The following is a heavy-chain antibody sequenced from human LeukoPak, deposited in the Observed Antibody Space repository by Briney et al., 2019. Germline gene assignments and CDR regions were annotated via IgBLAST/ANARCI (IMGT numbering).Heavy chain of an antibody. J-gene: IGHJ6*02. D-gene: IGHD2-15*01. V-gene: IGHV3-74*01. CDR1: GFTFSSYW. CDR2: INADGSST. Sequence: GGSLRLSCAASGFTFSSYWMHWVRQAPGKGLVWVSRINADGSSTTYGDSVKGRFTISRDNAKSTLYLQMNSLRAEDTAVYYCARTPYYYAMDVWGQGTTVTVSS. CDR3: ARTPYYYAMDV.